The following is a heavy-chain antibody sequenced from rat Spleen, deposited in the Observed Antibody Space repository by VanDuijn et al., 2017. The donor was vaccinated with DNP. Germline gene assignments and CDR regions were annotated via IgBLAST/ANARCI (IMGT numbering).Heavy chain of an antibody. CDR2: IWAGGIT. CDR1: GFSLTSYH. Sequence: QVQLKESGPGLVKPSETLSLTCTVSGFSLTSYHVSWVRQPPGKGLEWRGVIWAGGITAYNSLLKSRLSISRDISKSQVFLEMNSLQTEDTATYYCARVRGGVMDAWGQGASVTVSS. V-gene: IGHV2-32*01. J-gene: IGHJ4*01. CDR3: ARVRGGVMDA. D-gene: IGHD1-11*01.